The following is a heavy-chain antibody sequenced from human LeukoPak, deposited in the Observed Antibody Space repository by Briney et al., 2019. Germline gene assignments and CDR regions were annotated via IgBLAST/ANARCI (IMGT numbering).Heavy chain of an antibody. CDR3: AATDRCSGGSCYSLGFWFDP. J-gene: IGHJ5*02. Sequence: SETLSLTCTASGGSISSSSYYWGWIRQPPGKGLEWIGSIYYSGSTYYNPSLKSRVTISVDTSKNQFSLKLSSVTAADTAVYYCAATDRCSGGSCYSLGFWFDPWGQGTLVTVSS. CDR2: IYYSGST. D-gene: IGHD2-15*01. CDR1: GGSISSSSYY. V-gene: IGHV4-39*01.